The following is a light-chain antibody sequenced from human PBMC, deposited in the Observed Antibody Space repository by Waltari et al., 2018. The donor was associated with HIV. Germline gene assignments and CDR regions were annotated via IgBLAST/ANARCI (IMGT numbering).Light chain of an antibody. CDR3: CSYGGTYNV. CDR1: SSDVGGYNS. CDR2: EVS. V-gene: IGLV2-11*01. J-gene: IGLJ1*01. Sequence: QSALTQHRSVSGSPGQSVTISCTGPSSDVGGYNSVSWYQQHPGKAPKLLIYEVSKWPSGVPDRFSGSKSGNTASLTISGLRADDEADYYCCSYGGTYNVFGTGTKVTIL.